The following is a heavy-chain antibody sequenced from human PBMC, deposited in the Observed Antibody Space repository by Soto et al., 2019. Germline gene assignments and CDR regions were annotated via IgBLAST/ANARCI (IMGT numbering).Heavy chain of an antibody. CDR1: GFTFSSYG. CDR2: ISYDGSNK. V-gene: IGHV3-30*18. CDR3: AKDEVGPLSLGGGRWFDP. J-gene: IGHJ5*02. Sequence: GGSLRLSCAASGFTFSSYGMHWVRQAPGKGLEWVAVISYDGSNKYYADSVKGRFTISRDNSKNTLYLQMNSLRAEDTAVYYCAKDEVGPLSLGGGRWFDPWGQGTLVTVSS. D-gene: IGHD3-16*01.